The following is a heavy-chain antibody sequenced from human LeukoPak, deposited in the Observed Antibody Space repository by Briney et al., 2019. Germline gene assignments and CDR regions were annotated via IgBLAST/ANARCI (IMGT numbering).Heavy chain of an antibody. D-gene: IGHD6-13*01. V-gene: IGHV4-4*07. CDR2: TYISGST. Sequence: PSETLSLTCTVSGGSMSSYYWSWIRQPAGKVLEWIGRTYISGSTKYNPSLKSRVTISIDKSKNQFSLKLSSVTAADTAVYYCASSLDSGSWYYFDYWGQGTLVTVS. J-gene: IGHJ4*02. CDR1: GGSMSSYY. CDR3: ASSLDSGSWYYFDY.